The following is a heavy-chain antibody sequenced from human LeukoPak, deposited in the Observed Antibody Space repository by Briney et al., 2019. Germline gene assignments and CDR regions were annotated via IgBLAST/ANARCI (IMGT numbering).Heavy chain of an antibody. D-gene: IGHD4-23*01. J-gene: IGHJ4*02. Sequence: PSQTLSLTCTVSGGSISSGGYYWSWIRQHPGKGLERIGYIYYSGSTYYNPSLKSRVTISVDTSKNQFSLKLSSVTAADTAVYYCATIYYGGDYDGDYWGQGTLVTVSS. CDR1: GGSISSGGYY. V-gene: IGHV4-31*03. CDR3: ATIYYGGDYDGDY. CDR2: IYYSGST.